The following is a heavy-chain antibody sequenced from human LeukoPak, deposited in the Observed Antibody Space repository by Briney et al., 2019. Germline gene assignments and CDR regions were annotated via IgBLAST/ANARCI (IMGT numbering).Heavy chain of an antibody. CDR2: MYHSGST. V-gene: IGHV4-38-2*01. CDR3: ARRRAAFDI. J-gene: IGHJ3*02. CDR1: GYSISSGYY. Sequence: SETLSLTCDVSGYSISSGYYWGWIRQPPGKGLEWIGSMYHSGSTYYNPSLKSRVTMSVDTSKNQFSLKLRSVTAADTAVYYCARRRAAFDIWGQGTMVTVSS.